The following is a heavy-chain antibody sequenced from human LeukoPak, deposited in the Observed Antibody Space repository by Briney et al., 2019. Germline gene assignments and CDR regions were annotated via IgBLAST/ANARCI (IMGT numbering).Heavy chain of an antibody. CDR3: ARDWDSSSWYSNYFDY. J-gene: IGHJ4*02. V-gene: IGHV3-7*01. D-gene: IGHD6-13*01. Sequence: GESLKISCAASGFTFSSYWMSWVRQAPGKGLEWVANIKQDGSEKYYVDSVKGRFTISRDNAKNSLYLQMNSLRAEDTAVYYCARDWDSSSWYSNYFDYWGQGTLVTVSS. CDR1: GFTFSSYW. CDR2: IKQDGSEK.